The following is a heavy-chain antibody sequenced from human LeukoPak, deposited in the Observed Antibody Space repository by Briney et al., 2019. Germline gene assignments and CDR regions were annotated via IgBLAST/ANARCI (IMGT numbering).Heavy chain of an antibody. V-gene: IGHV3-66*01. D-gene: IGHD3-10*01. CDR3: ARSKAGSFDY. CDR2: IYSGGCT. Sequence: GGSLRLSCAASGFTFSNYWMTWVRQAPGKGLEWVSVIYSGGCTYYADSVKGRFTISRDNSKNTLYLQMNSLRAEDTAVYYCARSKAGSFDYWGQGTLVTVSS. J-gene: IGHJ4*02. CDR1: GFTFSNYW.